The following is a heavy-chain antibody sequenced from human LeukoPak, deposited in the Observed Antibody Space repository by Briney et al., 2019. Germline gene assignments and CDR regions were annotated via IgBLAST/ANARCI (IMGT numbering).Heavy chain of an antibody. Sequence: SETLSLTCTISGGSISSSSYYWGWIRQAPGKGLEWIGSIYYSGSTYYNPSLKSRVTISVDTSKNQFSLKLSSVTAADTAVYYCARHQGDSSGYYQDAFDIWGRGTMVTVSS. D-gene: IGHD3-22*01. CDR1: GGSISSSSYY. V-gene: IGHV4-39*01. CDR2: IYYSGST. CDR3: ARHQGDSSGYYQDAFDI. J-gene: IGHJ3*02.